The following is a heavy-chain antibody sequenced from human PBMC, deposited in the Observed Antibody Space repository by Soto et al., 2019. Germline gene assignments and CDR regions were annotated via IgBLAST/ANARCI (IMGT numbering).Heavy chain of an antibody. V-gene: IGHV1-46*01. CDR1: GYTFTNYH. CDR2: INPSDGGT. CDR3: ARVAHQSLDY. Sequence: QVHLVQSGAEVEKPGASVKVSCKTSGYTFTNYHIHWVRQAPGQGLEWLGIINPSDGGTGYAQKFQGRVTMTRDTSTSTVYMDMSSLRSEDTAVYYCARVAHQSLDYWGLGTLVTVSS. D-gene: IGHD5-12*01. J-gene: IGHJ4*02.